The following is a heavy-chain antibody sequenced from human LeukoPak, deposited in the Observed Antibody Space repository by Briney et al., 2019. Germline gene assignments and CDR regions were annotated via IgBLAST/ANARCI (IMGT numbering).Heavy chain of an antibody. Sequence: GGSLRLSCAASGFTFSSHWMHRVRQAPGKGLVWVSRINSDGRSSSPRYADSVKGRFTISRDNSNNTLYLQVNSLRVEDTAVYYCARGVAYGSGTYNYFDYWGQGTLVTVSS. CDR3: ARGVAYGSGTYNYFDY. CDR1: GFTFSSHW. CDR2: INSDGRSSSP. D-gene: IGHD3-10*01. V-gene: IGHV3-74*01. J-gene: IGHJ4*02.